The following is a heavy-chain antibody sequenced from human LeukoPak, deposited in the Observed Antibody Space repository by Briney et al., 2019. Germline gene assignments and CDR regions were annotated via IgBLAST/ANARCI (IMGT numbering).Heavy chain of an antibody. J-gene: IGHJ3*02. CDR3: ASTYGSGSSFFHAFDI. Sequence: ASVKVSCKASGHTFTCYYMHWVRQAPGQGLEWMGIINPSGGSTSYAQKFQGRVTMTRDTSTSTVYMELSSLRSEDTAVYYCASTYGSGSSFFHAFDIWGQGTMVTVSS. CDR1: GHTFTCYY. D-gene: IGHD3-10*01. CDR2: INPSGGST. V-gene: IGHV1-46*01.